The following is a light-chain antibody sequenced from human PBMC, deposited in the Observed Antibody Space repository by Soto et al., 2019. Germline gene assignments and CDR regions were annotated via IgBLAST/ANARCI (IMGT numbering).Light chain of an antibody. CDR2: DGS. V-gene: IGLV3-21*02. J-gene: IGLJ2*01. CDR1: NFGSKS. Sequence: SYELTQPPSVSVAPGQTARITCGGNNFGSKSVHWYQQKPGQAPVLVVYDGSDRPSGIPERFSGSNSGNTATLTISRVEAGDEADYYCQVWDSSYVVFGGGTKVTVL. CDR3: QVWDSSYVV.